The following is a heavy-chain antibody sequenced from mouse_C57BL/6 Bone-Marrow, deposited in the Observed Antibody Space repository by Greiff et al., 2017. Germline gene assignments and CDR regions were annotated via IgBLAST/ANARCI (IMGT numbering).Heavy chain of an antibody. CDR3: ARTVGPFDAMDY. Sequence: QVHVKQSGAELARPGASVKLSCKASGYTFTSYGISWVKQRTGQGLEWIGEIYPRSGNTYYNEKFKGKATLTADKSSSTAYMELRSLTSEDSAVYFCARTVGPFDAMDYWGQGTSVTVSS. J-gene: IGHJ4*01. D-gene: IGHD1-1*01. CDR1: GYTFTSYG. V-gene: IGHV1-81*01. CDR2: IYPRSGNT.